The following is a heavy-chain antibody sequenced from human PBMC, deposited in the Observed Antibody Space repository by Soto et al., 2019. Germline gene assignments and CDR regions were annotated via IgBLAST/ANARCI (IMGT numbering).Heavy chain of an antibody. CDR2: INHSGAT. CDR3: ARGRPGVRGIRFDS. D-gene: IGHD3-10*01. Sequence: QVHLQQWGAGLLKPSETLSLTCAVYDGSFSDFYWSWIRQPPGKGLEWIGEINHSGATNYNPSLKSRVTTSVDTSKNQFSLKVNSVTAADTAVFYCARGRPGVRGIRFDSWGQGTLVTVSS. V-gene: IGHV4-34*01. CDR1: DGSFSDFY. J-gene: IGHJ4*02.